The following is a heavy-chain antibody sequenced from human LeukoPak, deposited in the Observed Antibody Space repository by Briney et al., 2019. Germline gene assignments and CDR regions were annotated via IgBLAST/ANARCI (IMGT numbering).Heavy chain of an antibody. CDR3: ARDRVATVTTWGDY. D-gene: IGHD4-17*01. CDR1: GYTFTSYG. V-gene: IGHV1-18*01. CDR2: ISAYNGNT. J-gene: IGHJ4*02. Sequence: ASVKVSCXASGYTFTSYGISWVRQAPGQGLAWMGWISAYNGNTNYAQKLQGRVTMTTDTSTSTAYMELRSLRSDDTAVYYCARDRVATVTTWGDYWGQGTLVTVSS.